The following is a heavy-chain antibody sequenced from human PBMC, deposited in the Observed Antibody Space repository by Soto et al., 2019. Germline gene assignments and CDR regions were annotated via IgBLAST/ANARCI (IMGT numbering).Heavy chain of an antibody. J-gene: IGHJ5*02. V-gene: IGHV1-18*01. Sequence: ASVKVSCKASGYTFTSYGISWVRQAPGQGLEWMGWISAYNGNTNYAQKLQGRVTMTTDTSTSTAYMELRSLRSDDTAVYYCARLVRHYDILTSFDPWGQGTLVTVSS. CDR1: GYTFTSYG. CDR2: ISAYNGNT. D-gene: IGHD3-9*01. CDR3: ARLVRHYDILTSFDP.